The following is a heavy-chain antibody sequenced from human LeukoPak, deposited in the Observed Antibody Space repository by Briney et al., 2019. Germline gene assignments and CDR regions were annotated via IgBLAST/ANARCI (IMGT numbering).Heavy chain of an antibody. V-gene: IGHV3-66*02. Sequence: GGSLRLSCAASGFTFNTYVMTWVRQAPGKGLEWVSVIYSGGGTDYADSVKGRFTISRDNSKNTLYLQMNSLRAEDTAVYYCARAVGVTAIHNAFDIWGQGTMVTVSS. D-gene: IGHD2-21*02. J-gene: IGHJ3*02. CDR1: GFTFNTYV. CDR2: IYSGGGT. CDR3: ARAVGVTAIHNAFDI.